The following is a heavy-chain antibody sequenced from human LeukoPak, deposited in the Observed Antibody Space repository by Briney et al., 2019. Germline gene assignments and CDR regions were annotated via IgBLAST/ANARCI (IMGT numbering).Heavy chain of an antibody. J-gene: IGHJ4*02. CDR3: AREHSSSWYGSGGY. Sequence: ASVKVSCKASGYTFTSHYIHWVRQAPGQGLEWMGWINPHSGGTNYAQKFQGRVTMTRDTSISTAYMELSRLRSDDRAVYYCAREHSSSWYGSGGYWGQGTLVTVSS. V-gene: IGHV1-2*02. CDR2: INPHSGGT. D-gene: IGHD6-13*01. CDR1: GYTFTSHY.